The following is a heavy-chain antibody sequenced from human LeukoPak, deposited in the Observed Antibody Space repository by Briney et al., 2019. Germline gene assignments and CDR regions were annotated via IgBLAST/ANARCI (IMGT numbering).Heavy chain of an antibody. CDR2: ISSSGSTI. CDR3: ASWQYSRFDY. Sequence: GGSLRLSCAASGFTFSSYEMGWVRQAPGKGLEWVSYISSSGSTIYYADSVKGRFTISRDNAKNSLYLQMNSLRAEDTAVYYCASWQYSRFDYWGQGTLVTVSS. V-gene: IGHV3-48*03. D-gene: IGHD4-11*01. J-gene: IGHJ4*02. CDR1: GFTFSSYE.